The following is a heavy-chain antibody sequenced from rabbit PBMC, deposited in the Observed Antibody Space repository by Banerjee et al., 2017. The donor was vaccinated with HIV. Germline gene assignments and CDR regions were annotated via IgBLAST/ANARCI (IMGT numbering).Heavy chain of an antibody. Sequence: QSLGESGGDLVKPGGSLTLTCTASGFFFRGSYWRCCVRQAPVTGLEWISCMSAGDDDKICYASWAKGRFAISKTSSTTVTLQMTSLTAADTATYFCARDLGGSSDLWGQGTLVTVS. CDR3: ARDLGGSSDL. D-gene: IGHD8-1*01. CDR1: GFFFRGSYW. V-gene: IGHV1S40*01. J-gene: IGHJ3*01. CDR2: MSAGDDDKI.